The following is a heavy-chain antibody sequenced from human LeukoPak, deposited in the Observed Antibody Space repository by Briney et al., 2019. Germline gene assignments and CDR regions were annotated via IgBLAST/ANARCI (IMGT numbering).Heavy chain of an antibody. V-gene: IGHV3-74*01. D-gene: IGHD4-11*01. CDR2: INGDGSST. Sequence: GGSLRLSCAASGFTFSDYWMHWVRQAPGKGLVWVARINGDGSSTTYVESVRGRFTISRDNAKKTLYLQMNSLRAEDAAVYYCARAMYSMSSARAAYWGQGTLVTVSS. CDR3: ARAMYSMSSARAAY. CDR1: GFTFSDYW. J-gene: IGHJ4*02.